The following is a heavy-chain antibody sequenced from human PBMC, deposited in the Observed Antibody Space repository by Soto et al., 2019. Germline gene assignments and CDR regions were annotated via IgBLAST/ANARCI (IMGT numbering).Heavy chain of an antibody. CDR1: GGTFSSYT. J-gene: IGHJ6*03. CDR2: IIPILGIA. Sequence: QVQLVQSGAEVKKPGSSVKVSCKASGGTFSSYTISWVRQAPGQGLEWMGRIIPILGIANYAQKFQGRVTITADKSTSTAYMELSSLRAEDTAVYYCARGECSSTSCYEEYYYYYYMDVWGKGTTVTVSS. V-gene: IGHV1-69*02. CDR3: ARGECSSTSCYEEYYYYYYMDV. D-gene: IGHD2-2*01.